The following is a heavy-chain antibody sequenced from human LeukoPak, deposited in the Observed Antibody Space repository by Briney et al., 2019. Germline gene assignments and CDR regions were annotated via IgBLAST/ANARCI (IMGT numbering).Heavy chain of an antibody. J-gene: IGHJ4*02. CDR2: INPNSGGT. Sequence: GASVKVSCKASGYTFTGYYMHWVRQAPGQGLEWMGWINPNSGGTKNAQKFQGRVTMTRDTSISTAYMELSRLRSDDTAVYYCARAPPYYDYVWGSYRYKTRFDYWGQGTLVTVSS. V-gene: IGHV1-2*02. CDR3: ARAPPYYDYVWGSYRYKTRFDY. CDR1: GYTFTGYY. D-gene: IGHD3-16*02.